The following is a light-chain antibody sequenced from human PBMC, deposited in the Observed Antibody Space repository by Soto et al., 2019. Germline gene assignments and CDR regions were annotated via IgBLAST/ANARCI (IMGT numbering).Light chain of an antibody. J-gene: IGLJ2*01. Sequence: QLVLTQSPSASASPGASVKLTCTLSSGHTNYAIAWHQQQPEKGPRFLMKINSDGSHSKGDGVPDRFSGSSSGAERYCTISSLQSEDEADYYCQTWGTGIVTFCGGTTLAVL. CDR3: QTWGTGIVT. V-gene: IGLV4-69*01. CDR2: INSDGSH. CDR1: SGHTNYA.